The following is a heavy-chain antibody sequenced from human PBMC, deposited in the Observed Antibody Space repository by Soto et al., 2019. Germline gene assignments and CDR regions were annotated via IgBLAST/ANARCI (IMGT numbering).Heavy chain of an antibody. CDR2: ISAYNGNT. Sequence: ASVKVSCKASGYTFTSYGISWVRQAPGQGLEWMGWISAYNGNTNYAQKLQGRVTMTTDTSTSTAYKELRSLRSDDTAVYYCATLWEYDILTGFALAYWGQGTLVTVSS. CDR3: ATLWEYDILTGFALAY. D-gene: IGHD3-9*01. J-gene: IGHJ4*02. V-gene: IGHV1-18*01. CDR1: GYTFTSYG.